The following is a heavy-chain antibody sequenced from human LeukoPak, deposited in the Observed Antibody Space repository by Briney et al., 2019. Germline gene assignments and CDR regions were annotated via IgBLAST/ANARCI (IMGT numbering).Heavy chain of an antibody. V-gene: IGHV4-59*01. D-gene: IGHD3-3*01. J-gene: IGHJ4*02. CDR2: IYYSGST. CDR3: ARVDTSTYDFWSGYYVPAGFDY. CDR1: GGSISSCY. Sequence: SETLSLTCTVSGGSISSCYWSWIRQPPGKGLEWIGYIYYSGSTNYNPSLKSRVTISVDTSKNQFSLKLSSVTAADTAVYYCARVDTSTYDFWSGYYVPAGFDYWGQGTLVTVSS.